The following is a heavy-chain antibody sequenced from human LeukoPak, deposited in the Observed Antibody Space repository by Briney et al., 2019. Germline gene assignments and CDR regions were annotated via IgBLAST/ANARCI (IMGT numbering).Heavy chain of an antibody. V-gene: IGHV3-7*01. Sequence: GGSLRLSCAASGFTFSSSWMGWARQAPGKGLEWVANIKEDGSWKHYAVSVQGRFTISRDNAKNSLYLQMNSLRAEDTAVYYCARDRGWYHADSWGQGTLVTVSS. CDR3: ARDRGWYHADS. CDR1: GFTFSSSW. J-gene: IGHJ4*02. D-gene: IGHD6-19*01. CDR2: IKEDGSWK.